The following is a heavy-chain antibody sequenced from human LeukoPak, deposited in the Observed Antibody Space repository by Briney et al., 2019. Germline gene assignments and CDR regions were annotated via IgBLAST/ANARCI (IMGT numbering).Heavy chain of an antibody. D-gene: IGHD2-8*01. CDR3: SRENGAFSPFGY. V-gene: IGHV4-4*02. CDR2: FSLEGVR. CDR1: GGTITTTNL. J-gene: IGHJ4*02. Sequence: SETLSLTCGGTGGTITTTNLGSRVRQFPGQGLQWIGEFSLEGVRNYNPSLTSRVTLSLDRAKNLLSLNLNSVTPPDTAVRYCSRENGAFSPFGYWGQGILVTV.